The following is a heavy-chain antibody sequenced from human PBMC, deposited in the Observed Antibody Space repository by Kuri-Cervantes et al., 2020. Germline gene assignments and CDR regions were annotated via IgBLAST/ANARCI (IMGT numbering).Heavy chain of an antibody. CDR2: ISYDGSNK. D-gene: IGHD3-16*01. CDR3: ARPGGSTHAFDI. CDR1: GFTFSSYA. V-gene: IGHV3-30-3*01. Sequence: GGSLRLSCAASGFTFSSYAMHWVRQAPGKGLEWVAVISYDGSNKYYADSVKGRFTISRDNSKNTLYLQMNSLRAEDTAVYYCARPGGSTHAFDIWGQGTMVTFSS. J-gene: IGHJ3*02.